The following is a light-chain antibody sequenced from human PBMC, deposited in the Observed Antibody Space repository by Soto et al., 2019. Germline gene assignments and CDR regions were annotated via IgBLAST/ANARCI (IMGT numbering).Light chain of an antibody. Sequence: ESVLTQSPGTLSLSPGERATLSCGASQSVSSSYLAWYQQNPGHAPRLLIYGASSRATGIPDRFSGSGSGTDFTLTISRLEPEDFAVYYCPQYGSSPYTFGLGTRLEI. CDR3: PQYGSSPYT. J-gene: IGKJ5*01. CDR1: QSVSSSY. CDR2: GAS. V-gene: IGKV3-20*01.